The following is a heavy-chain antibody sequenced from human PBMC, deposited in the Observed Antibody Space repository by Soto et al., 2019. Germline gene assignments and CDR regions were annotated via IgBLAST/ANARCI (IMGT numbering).Heavy chain of an antibody. CDR3: AKSAPMDAGDKYYYDF. V-gene: IGHV1-69*13. CDR2: IIPFFGTA. J-gene: IGHJ4*02. CDR1: GGTFSTFG. Sequence: GASVKVSCKASGGTFSTFGISWVRQAPGQGLEWMGGIIPFFGTARYSQKFEDTITITADESTNTVYTDLRSLTSEDTAIYYCAKSAPMDAGDKYYYDFWGQGALVTVSS. D-gene: IGHD4-17*01.